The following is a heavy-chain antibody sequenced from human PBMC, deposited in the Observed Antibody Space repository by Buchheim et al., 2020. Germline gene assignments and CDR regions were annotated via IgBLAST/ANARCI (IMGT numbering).Heavy chain of an antibody. V-gene: IGHV4-34*01. CDR1: GGSFSGYY. J-gene: IGHJ6*03. Sequence: QVQLQQWGAGLLKPSETLSLTCAVYGGSFSGYYWSWIRQPPGKGLEWIGEINHSVSTNYNPSLKSRVTISVDTSKNQFSLKLSSVTAADTAVYYCARVVPTAMYFYYYYMDVWGKGTT. D-gene: IGHD2-2*01. CDR3: ARVVPTAMYFYYYYMDV. CDR2: INHSVST.